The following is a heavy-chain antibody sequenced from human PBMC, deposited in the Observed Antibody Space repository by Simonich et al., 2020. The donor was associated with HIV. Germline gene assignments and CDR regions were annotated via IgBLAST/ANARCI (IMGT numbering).Heavy chain of an antibody. V-gene: IGHV1-18*01. CDR2: IRPYGGNT. J-gene: IGHJ4*02. CDR1: GYTFTNYG. CDR3: ARGNPWFDY. Sequence: QVQLVQSGAEVKKPGASVKVSCKASGYTFTNYGFTWVLQAPGQGLEWMGWIRPYGGNTNYSQNLQGRVTMTTDTSTSTAYMELRSLRSDDTAVYYCARGNPWFDYWGQGTLVTVSS. D-gene: IGHD1-1*01.